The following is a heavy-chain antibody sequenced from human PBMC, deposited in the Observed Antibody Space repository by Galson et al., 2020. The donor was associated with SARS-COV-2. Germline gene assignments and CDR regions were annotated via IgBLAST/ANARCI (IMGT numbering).Heavy chain of an antibody. V-gene: IGHV2-70*01. CDR2: IDWDDDK. Sequence: SGPTLVKPTQTLTLTCTFSGFSLSTSGMCVSWIRQPPGKALEWLALIDWDDDKYYSTSLKTRLTISKDTSKNQVVLTMTNMDPVDTATYYCARITMVRGVLGPIDAFDIWGQGTVVTVSS. CDR1: GFSLSTSGMC. J-gene: IGHJ3*02. D-gene: IGHD3-10*01. CDR3: ARITMVRGVLGPIDAFDI.